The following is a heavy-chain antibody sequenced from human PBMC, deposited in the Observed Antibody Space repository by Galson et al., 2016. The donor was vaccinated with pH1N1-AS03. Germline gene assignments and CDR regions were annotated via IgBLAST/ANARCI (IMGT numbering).Heavy chain of an antibody. J-gene: IGHJ4*02. D-gene: IGHD3-22*01. CDR3: ARMRVVAASDTSGYYYFDV. V-gene: IGHV4-59*08. Sequence: SETLSLTCSVSGGSITTDYWNWIRQPPGKGLEWIGYVSHDGNTNYNPSLYSRVTMSVDTSKNQFSLKLNSVSAADTAVYYCARMRVVAASDTSGYYYFDVWGQGALVTVSS. CDR2: VSHDGNT. CDR1: GGSITTDY.